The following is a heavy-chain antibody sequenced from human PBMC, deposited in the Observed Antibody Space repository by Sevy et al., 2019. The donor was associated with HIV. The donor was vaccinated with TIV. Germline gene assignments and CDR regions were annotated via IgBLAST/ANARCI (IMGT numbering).Heavy chain of an antibody. CDR3: ARLMGVRRTTPTGDY. Sequence: ASVKVSCKASGYTFTGHYMHWVRQAPGQGLEWMGWINPNSGGTNYAQKFQGRVTMTRDTSISTAYMELSRLRSDDTAVYYCARLMGVRRTTPTGDYWGQGTLVTVSS. V-gene: IGHV1-2*02. CDR2: INPNSGGT. D-gene: IGHD2-8*01. CDR1: GYTFTGHY. J-gene: IGHJ4*02.